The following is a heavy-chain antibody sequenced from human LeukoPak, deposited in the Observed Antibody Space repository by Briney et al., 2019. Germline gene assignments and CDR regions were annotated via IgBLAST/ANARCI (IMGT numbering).Heavy chain of an antibody. CDR3: AKGSGWEA. D-gene: IGHD6-19*01. Sequence: GGSLRLSCAASGFTFDDYAMHWVRQAPGKGLEWVSGISWNSGSIGYADSVKGRFTISRDNAKNSLYLQMNSLRAEDTALYYCAKGSGWEAWGQGTLVTVSS. CDR1: GFTFDDYA. V-gene: IGHV3-9*01. J-gene: IGHJ4*02. CDR2: ISWNSGSI.